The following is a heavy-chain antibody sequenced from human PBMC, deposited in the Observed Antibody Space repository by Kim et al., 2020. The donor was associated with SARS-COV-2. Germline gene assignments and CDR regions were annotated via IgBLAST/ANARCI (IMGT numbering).Heavy chain of an antibody. V-gene: IGHV1-58*01. Sequence: SVKVSCKASGFTFTNSAVQWVRQARGQRLEWIGWIVVGSGNTNYAQKFQERVTITRDLSTSTAYMELSSLRSDDTAVYYCAAEQSSSWYLGPYGMDVWGQGTTVTVSS. CDR1: GFTFTNSA. D-gene: IGHD6-13*01. CDR3: AAEQSSSWYLGPYGMDV. J-gene: IGHJ6*02. CDR2: IVVGSGNT.